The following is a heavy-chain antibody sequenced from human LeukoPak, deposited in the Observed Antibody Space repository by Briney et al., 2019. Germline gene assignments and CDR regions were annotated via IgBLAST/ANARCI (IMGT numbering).Heavy chain of an antibody. CDR3: AKGSYYFDY. CDR2: ISYDGSNK. D-gene: IGHD1-26*01. J-gene: IGHJ4*02. CDR1: GFTFSSYG. Sequence: GGSLRLSCAASGFTFSSYGMHWVRQAPGKGLEWVAVISYDGSNKYYADSVKGRFTISRDNSKNTLYLQMNSLRAEDTAVYYCAKGSYYFDYWGQGTLVTVSS. V-gene: IGHV3-30*18.